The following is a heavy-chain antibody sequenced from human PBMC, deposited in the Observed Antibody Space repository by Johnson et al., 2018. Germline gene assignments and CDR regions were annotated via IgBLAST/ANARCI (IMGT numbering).Heavy chain of an antibody. CDR1: GFMFSDYY. J-gene: IGHJ6*02. CDR2: ISSSGGTT. D-gene: IGHD3-3*01. CDR3: AIYYDFWSGSGYVMDV. V-gene: IGHV3-11*01. Sequence: QVQLVESGGGLVKPGGSLRLSCAASGFMFSDYYMSWIRQGPGKGLEWVSYISSSGGTTYYADSVKGRFTISRDNAKNSLYLKMNSLRAEDAAGYYCAIYYDFWSGSGYVMDVWGQGTTVTVSS.